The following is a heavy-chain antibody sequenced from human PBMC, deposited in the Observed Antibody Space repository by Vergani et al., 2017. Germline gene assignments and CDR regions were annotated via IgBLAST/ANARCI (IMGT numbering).Heavy chain of an antibody. CDR3: AKVNHYCSSTSCYFDY. V-gene: IGHV3-9*01. CDR2: ISWNSGSI. Sequence: EVQLVESGGGLVQPGRSLRLSCSASGLTFDDYAMHWVRQAPGKGLEWVSGISWNSGSIGYADSVKGRFTISRDNAKNSLYLQMNSLRAEDTALYYCAKVNHYCSSTSCYFDYWGQGTLVIVSS. D-gene: IGHD2-2*01. CDR1: GLTFDDYA. J-gene: IGHJ4*02.